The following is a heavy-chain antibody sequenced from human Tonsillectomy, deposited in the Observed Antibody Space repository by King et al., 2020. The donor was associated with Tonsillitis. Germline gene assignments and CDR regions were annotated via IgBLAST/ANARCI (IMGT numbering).Heavy chain of an antibody. CDR1: GFTFSSYR. CDR3: ARADYGDYRYWVDP. Sequence: VQLVESGGGLVQPGGSLRLSCAASGFTFSSYRLNWVRQAPGKGLEWVSYISSSSSTIYYADSVKGRFTISRENAKNSLYLQMNSLRDEDTAVYYCARADYGDYRYWVDPWGQGTLGTVAA. J-gene: IGHJ5*02. V-gene: IGHV3-48*02. D-gene: IGHD4-17*01. CDR2: ISSSSSTI.